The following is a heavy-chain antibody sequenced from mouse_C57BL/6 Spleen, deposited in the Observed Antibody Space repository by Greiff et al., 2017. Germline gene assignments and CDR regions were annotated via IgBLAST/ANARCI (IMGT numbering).Heavy chain of an antibody. D-gene: IGHD1-1*01. Sequence: VQLQQSGAELARPGASVKLSCKASGYTFTSYGISWVKQRTGQGLEWIGEIYPRSGNTYYNEKFKGKATLTADKSSSTAYMELRSLTSEDSAVYCCARDGSSYPSYWYFDVWGTGTTVTVSS. CDR3: ARDGSSYPSYWYFDV. CDR1: GYTFTSYG. CDR2: IYPRSGNT. J-gene: IGHJ1*03. V-gene: IGHV1-81*01.